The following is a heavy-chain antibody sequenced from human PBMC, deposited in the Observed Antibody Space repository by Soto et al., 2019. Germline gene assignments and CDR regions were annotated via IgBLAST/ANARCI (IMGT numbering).Heavy chain of an antibody. J-gene: IGHJ6*02. CDR2: IYPGDSDT. V-gene: IGHV5-51*01. Sequence: PGESLKISCKGSGYSFTSYWIGWVRQMPGKGLEWMGIIYPGDSDTRYSPSFQGQVTISADKSISTAYLQWSSLKASDTAMYYCARHLRYCSSTSCSEDYYYGMDVWGQGTTVTVSS. CDR1: GYSFTSYW. CDR3: ARHLRYCSSTSCSEDYYYGMDV. D-gene: IGHD2-2*01.